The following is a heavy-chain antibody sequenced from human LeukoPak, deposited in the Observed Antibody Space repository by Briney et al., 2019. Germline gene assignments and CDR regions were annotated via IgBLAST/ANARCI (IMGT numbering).Heavy chain of an antibody. CDR3: VRDGIRDIPGIITIRYDY. V-gene: IGHV3-7*05. J-gene: IGHJ4*02. D-gene: IGHD3-10*01. Sequence: GGSLRLSCAASGFTFSSYYMAWFRQAPGKGLEWVANIKQDGSEKYYVDSVRGRFTISRDNAENSLYLQMNSLTAEDTALYYCVRDGIRDIPGIITIRYDYWGQGTLVTVSS. CDR2: IKQDGSEK. CDR1: GFTFSSYY.